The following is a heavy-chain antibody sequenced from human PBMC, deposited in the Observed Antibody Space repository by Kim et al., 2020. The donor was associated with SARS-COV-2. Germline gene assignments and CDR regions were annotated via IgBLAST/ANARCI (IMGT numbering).Heavy chain of an antibody. V-gene: IGHV3-48*04. CDR2: ISIGSSTI. CDR1: GFTFSSYS. Sequence: GGSLRLSCAASGFTFSSYSMNWVRQAPGKGLEWISYISIGSSTIYYADSVKGRFTISRDNAKNSLYLQMNSRRAEDTAVYYGAGDTDWYVELWGRGTLVT. CDR3: AGDTDWYVEL. J-gene: IGHJ2*01.